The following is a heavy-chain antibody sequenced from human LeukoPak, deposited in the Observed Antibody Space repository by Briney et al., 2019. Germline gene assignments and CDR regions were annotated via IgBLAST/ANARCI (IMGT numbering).Heavy chain of an antibody. Sequence: SETLSLTCTVSGGSISSGGYYWSWIRQNPGKGLEWIGYIYYSGSTYYNPSLKSRVTISVDTSKNQFSLKLSSVTAADTAVYYCATHSSSWLSYHYYGMDVWGQGTTVTVSS. CDR3: ATHSSSWLSYHYYGMDV. V-gene: IGHV4-31*03. CDR1: GGSISSGGYY. D-gene: IGHD6-13*01. CDR2: IYYSGST. J-gene: IGHJ6*02.